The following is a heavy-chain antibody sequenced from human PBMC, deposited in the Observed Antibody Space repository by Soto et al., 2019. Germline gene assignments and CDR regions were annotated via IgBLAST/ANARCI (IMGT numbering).Heavy chain of an antibody. J-gene: IGHJ5*02. D-gene: IGHD2-2*01. Sequence: PGGSLRLSCAASGFTFDDYAMHWVRQAPGKGPEWVSGIAFNSGNTAYADSVKGRFTISRDNAKNSLYLQMNSLRAEDTALDYGAKDLRTSWSFGNFDPWGQGTLVTVSS. CDR2: IAFNSGNT. V-gene: IGHV3-9*01. CDR3: AKDLRTSWSFGNFDP. CDR1: GFTFDDYA.